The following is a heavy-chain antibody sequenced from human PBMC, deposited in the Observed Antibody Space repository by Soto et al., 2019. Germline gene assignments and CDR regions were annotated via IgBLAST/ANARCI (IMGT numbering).Heavy chain of an antibody. Sequence: QVQLVQSGAEVKKPGSSVKVSCKASGGTFSSYAISWVRQAPGQGLEWMGGIIPIFGTANYAQKFQGRVTITADESTSTAYMELSSLRSEDTAVYYCARDWSYYDSSGPHDAFDIWGQGTMVTVSS. CDR1: GGTFSSYA. D-gene: IGHD3-22*01. J-gene: IGHJ3*02. CDR3: ARDWSYYDSSGPHDAFDI. CDR2: IIPIFGTA. V-gene: IGHV1-69*12.